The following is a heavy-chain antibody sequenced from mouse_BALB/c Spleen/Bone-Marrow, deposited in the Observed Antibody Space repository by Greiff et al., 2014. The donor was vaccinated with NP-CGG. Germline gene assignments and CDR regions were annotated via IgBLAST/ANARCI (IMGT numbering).Heavy chain of an antibody. CDR2: IDPANGNT. CDR1: GFNIKDTY. CDR3: AQGYDWAMDY. D-gene: IGHD2-14*01. J-gene: IGHJ4*01. V-gene: IGHV14-3*02. Sequence: VQLKESGAELVKPGASVQLSCTTSGFNIKDTYMHWGEQRPEQGLEWIGRIDPANGNTKYDPKFQGKATITADTSSNTAYLQLNSLTSEDTAVYYCAQGYDWAMDYWGQGTSVTVSS.